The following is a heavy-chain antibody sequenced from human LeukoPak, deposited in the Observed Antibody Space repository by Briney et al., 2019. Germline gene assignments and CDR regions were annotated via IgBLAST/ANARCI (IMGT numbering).Heavy chain of an antibody. CDR2: INHSGST. V-gene: IGHV4-34*01. Sequence: SETLSLTCAVYGGSFSGYYWSWIRQPPGKGLEWIGEINHSGSTNYNPSLESRVTISVGTSKNQFSLKLSSVTAADTAVYYCARRRGYSYGSNWFDPWGQGTLVTVSS. CDR1: GGSFSGYY. D-gene: IGHD5-18*01. J-gene: IGHJ5*02. CDR3: ARRRGYSYGSNWFDP.